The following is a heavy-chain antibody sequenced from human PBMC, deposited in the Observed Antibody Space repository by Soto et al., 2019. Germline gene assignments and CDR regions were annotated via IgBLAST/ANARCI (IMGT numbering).Heavy chain of an antibody. D-gene: IGHD1-26*01. Sequence: SVKVSCKASGGTFSSYAISWVRQAPGQGLEWMGGIIPIFGTANYAQKFQGRVTITADESTSTAYMELSSLRSEDTAVYYCARFPTAGGSYRYNWFDPWGQGTLVTVSS. CDR3: ARFPTAGGSYRYNWFDP. CDR1: GGTFSSYA. J-gene: IGHJ5*02. V-gene: IGHV1-69*13. CDR2: IIPIFGTA.